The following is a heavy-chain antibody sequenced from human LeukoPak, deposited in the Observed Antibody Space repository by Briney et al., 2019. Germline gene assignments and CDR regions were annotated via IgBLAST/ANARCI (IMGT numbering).Heavy chain of an antibody. J-gene: IGHJ3*02. CDR2: IYYSGST. Sequence: KPSQTLSLTRTVSGGPISSSSYYWGWIRQPPAKGLEWIGRIYYSGSTYYNPSLNTRVTTSIDTSKNQLSLKLSSVSAADTAVYYCASQLLYVIWGPDDAFDIWGQGTMVTVSS. CDR1: GGPISSSSYY. CDR3: ASQLLYVIWGPDDAFDI. D-gene: IGHD2-2*02. V-gene: IGHV4-39*07.